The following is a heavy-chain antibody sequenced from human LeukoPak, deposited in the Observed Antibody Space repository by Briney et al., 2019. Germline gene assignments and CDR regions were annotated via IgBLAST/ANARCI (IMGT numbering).Heavy chain of an antibody. J-gene: IGHJ4*02. CDR2: ISYSGDF. Sequence: SETLSLTCTVSGVSISDFYWSWIRQPPGKGLEWIGYISYSGDFSYNPSLRRRVTISMDTSKNQFSLKLTSVTAADTAVYYCARRVTTMTQFDYWGPGTLVTVSS. CDR3: ARRVTTMTQFDY. D-gene: IGHD3-22*01. CDR1: GVSISDFY. V-gene: IGHV4-59*01.